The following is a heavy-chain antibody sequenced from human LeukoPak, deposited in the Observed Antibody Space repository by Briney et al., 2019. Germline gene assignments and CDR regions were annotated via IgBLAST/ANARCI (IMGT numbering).Heavy chain of an antibody. Sequence: GGSLRLSCAASGFTLSSYAMSWVRQAPGKGLEWVSAISDTGNTYHADSVKGRFTISRDSSKNTLFLQMNRLRPEDTAVYYCAKAPVTTCRGAFCYPFDYWGQGTLVTVSS. CDR1: GFTLSSYA. CDR3: AKAPVTTCRGAFCYPFDY. V-gene: IGHV3-23*01. CDR2: ISDTGNT. D-gene: IGHD2-15*01. J-gene: IGHJ4*02.